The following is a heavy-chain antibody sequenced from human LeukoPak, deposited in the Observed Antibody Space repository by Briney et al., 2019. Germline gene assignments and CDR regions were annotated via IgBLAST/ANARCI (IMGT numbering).Heavy chain of an antibody. J-gene: IGHJ4*02. CDR3: ARNFGGGDSSGPYY. D-gene: IGHD3-22*01. CDR1: GFTFNDYG. V-gene: IGHV3-20*04. CDR2: INWNGGIT. Sequence: GGALRLSCAAPGFTFNDYGMSWGRQAPGKGLGWVSPINWNGGITGYADSVKGRFTISRDNAKNSLYLQMNSLRAEDTALYYCARNFGGGDSSGPYYWGQGTLVTVSS.